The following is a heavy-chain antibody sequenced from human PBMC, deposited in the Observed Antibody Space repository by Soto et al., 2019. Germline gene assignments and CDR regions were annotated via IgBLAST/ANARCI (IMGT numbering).Heavy chain of an antibody. V-gene: IGHV4-61*01. CDR2: IYYSGST. Sequence: QVQLQESGPGLVKPSETLSLTCTVSGGSVSSGSYYWSWIRQPPGKGLEWIGYIYYSGSTNYNPSLKSRVTISVDTSKNQFSLQLSSVTAADTAVYYCTRTTPTVNWLDPWGQGTLVTVSS. CDR1: GGSVSSGSYY. J-gene: IGHJ5*02. CDR3: TRTTPTVNWLDP. D-gene: IGHD1-1*01.